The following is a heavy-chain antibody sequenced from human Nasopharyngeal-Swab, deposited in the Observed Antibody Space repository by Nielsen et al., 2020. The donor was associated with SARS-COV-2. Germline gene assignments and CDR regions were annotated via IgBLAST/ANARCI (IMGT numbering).Heavy chain of an antibody. CDR2: ISYDGSNK. CDR1: GFTFSSYA. J-gene: IGHJ3*02. Sequence: GGSLRLSCAASGFTFSSYAMHWVRQAPGKGLEWVAVISYDGSNKYYADSVKGRFTISRDNSKNTLYLQMNSLRAEDMAVYYCARDYGDYQYDAFDIWGQGTMVTVSS. V-gene: IGHV3-30-3*01. D-gene: IGHD4-17*01. CDR3: ARDYGDYQYDAFDI.